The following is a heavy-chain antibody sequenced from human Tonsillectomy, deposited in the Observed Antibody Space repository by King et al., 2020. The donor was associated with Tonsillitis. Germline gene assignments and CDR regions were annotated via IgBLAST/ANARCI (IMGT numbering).Heavy chain of an antibody. CDR1: GFTFRSYA. CDR3: ANLESRGYSYGFP. J-gene: IGHJ5*02. CDR2: ISGSGSST. Sequence: VQLVESGGGLVQPGGSLRLSCAASGFTFRSYAISWVRQAPGKGLVWVSDISGSGSSTYYADSVKGRFTIYRDNSKNTLYLQMKSLRAEDTAVYYCANLESRGYSYGFPWGQGPLVTVSS. V-gene: IGHV3-23*04. D-gene: IGHD5-18*01.